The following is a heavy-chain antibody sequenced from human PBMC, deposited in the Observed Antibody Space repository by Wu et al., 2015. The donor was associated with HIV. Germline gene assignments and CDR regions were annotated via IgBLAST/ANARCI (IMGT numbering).Heavy chain of an antibody. CDR3: ARSLVVAGTTYDIFDT. Sequence: QVQLVQSGAEVKKPGAAVRVSCKTSGYTFSDYYIHWVRQVPGQGLQWMGWINPDSGSTHYAQKFQGRVTITRGTSINTAYMDLSGLKSDDTAVYFCARSLVVAGTTYDIFDTWGQGTMLTV. V-gene: IGHV1-2*02. D-gene: IGHD6-19*01. J-gene: IGHJ3*02. CDR1: GYTFSDYY. CDR2: INPDSGST.